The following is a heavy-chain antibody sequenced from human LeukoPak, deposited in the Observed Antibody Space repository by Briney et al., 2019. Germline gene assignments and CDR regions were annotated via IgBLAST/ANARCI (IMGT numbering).Heavy chain of an antibody. CDR1: GYTFTSYY. J-gene: IGHJ6*04. Sequence: GASVTVSCKASGYTFTSYYMHWVRQAPGQGLEWMGIINPSGGSTSYAQKFQGRVTMTRDMSTSTVYMELSSLRSEDTAVYYCAREHYDFWSALDVWGKGTTVTVSS. V-gene: IGHV1-46*01. D-gene: IGHD3-3*01. CDR3: AREHYDFWSALDV. CDR2: INPSGGST.